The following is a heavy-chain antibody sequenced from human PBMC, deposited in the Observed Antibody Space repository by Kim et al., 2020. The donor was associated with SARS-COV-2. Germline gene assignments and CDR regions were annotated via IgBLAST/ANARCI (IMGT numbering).Heavy chain of an antibody. J-gene: IGHJ4*02. D-gene: IGHD5-12*01. CDR3: ARDGGYDRRPYYFDY. CDR2: ISSSGSTI. CDR1: GFTFSSYE. Sequence: GGSLRLSCAASGFTFSSYEMNWVRQAPGKGLEWVSYISSSGSTIYYADSVKGRFTISRDNAKNSLYLQMNSLRAEDTAVYYCARDGGYDRRPYYFDYWGQGTLVTVSS. V-gene: IGHV3-48*03.